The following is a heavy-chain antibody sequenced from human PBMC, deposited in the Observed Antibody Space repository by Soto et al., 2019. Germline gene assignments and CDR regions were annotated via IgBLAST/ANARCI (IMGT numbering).Heavy chain of an antibody. V-gene: IGHV1-46*01. D-gene: IGHD6-6*01. CDR3: GREEAISSSFEY. CDR1: GYTFTSYY. Sequence: QVQLVQSGAEVKKPGASVKVSCKASGYTFTSYYMHWVRQAPGQGLEWMAIINPTDGSTRYAQKFQGRVSVTRDTSTSTVYMDMSSLRSEDTAVYYCGREEAISSSFEYWGQGTLVTVSS. J-gene: IGHJ4*02. CDR2: INPTDGST.